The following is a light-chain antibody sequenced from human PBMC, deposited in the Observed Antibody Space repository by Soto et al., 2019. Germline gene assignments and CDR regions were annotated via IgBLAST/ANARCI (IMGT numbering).Light chain of an antibody. CDR3: QQYNTYST. CDR1: QDIRSD. J-gene: IGKJ5*01. Sequence: DIQMTQSPSSLSASVGDRVTITCRASQDIRSDLGWFQQKPGKAPKRLIYAASTLQSGVPSRFSGSRSGTEFTLTISSLQPDDFATYYCQQYNTYSTFGQGTRLEIK. CDR2: AAS. V-gene: IGKV1-17*01.